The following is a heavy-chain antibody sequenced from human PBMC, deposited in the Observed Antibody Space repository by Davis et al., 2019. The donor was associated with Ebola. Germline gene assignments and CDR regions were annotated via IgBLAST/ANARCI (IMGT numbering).Heavy chain of an antibody. CDR3: ARGTDWIDAYAFDI. V-gene: IGHV1-69*13. CDR1: GYTFTNYG. Sequence: SVKVSCKASGYTFTNYGISWVRQAPGQGLEWMGGIIPIFGTANYAQKFQGRVTITADESTSTAYMELSSLRSEDTAVYYCARGTDWIDAYAFDIWGQGTMVTVSS. D-gene: IGHD2-21*01. J-gene: IGHJ3*02. CDR2: IIPIFGTA.